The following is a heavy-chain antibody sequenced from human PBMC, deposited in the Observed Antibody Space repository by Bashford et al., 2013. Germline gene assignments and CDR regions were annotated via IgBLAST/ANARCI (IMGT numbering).Heavy chain of an antibody. CDR2: IRSKAYGGTT. Sequence: GGSLRLSCTASGFTFGDYAMSWFRQAPGKGLEWVGFIRSKAYGGTTEYAASVKGRFTISRDDSKSIAYLQMNSLKTEDTAVYYCTRGKYCSSTSCSWSSLRVDYWGQGTLVTVSS. CDR1: GFTFGDYA. J-gene: IGHJ4*02. D-gene: IGHD2-2*01. V-gene: IGHV3-49*03. CDR3: TRGKYCSSTSCSWSSLRVDY.